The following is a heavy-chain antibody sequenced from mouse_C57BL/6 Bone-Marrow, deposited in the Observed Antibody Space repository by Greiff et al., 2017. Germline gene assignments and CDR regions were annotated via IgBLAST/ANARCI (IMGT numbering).Heavy chain of an antibody. J-gene: IGHJ3*01. CDR1: GYTFTSYG. CDR3: AREGAYYSNYDFAY. V-gene: IGHV1-81*01. CDR2: IYPRSGNT. D-gene: IGHD2-5*01. Sequence: VQLQQSGAELARPGASVKLSCKASGYTFTSYGISWVKQRPGQGLEWIGEIYPRSGNTYYNEKFKGKATLTADKSSSTAYMELRSLTSEDSAVYFCAREGAYYSNYDFAYWGQGTLVTVSA.